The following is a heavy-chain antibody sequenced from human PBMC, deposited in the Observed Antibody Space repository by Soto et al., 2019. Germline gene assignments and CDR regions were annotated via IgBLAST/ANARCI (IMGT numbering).Heavy chain of an antibody. J-gene: IGHJ5*02. CDR1: GGSISSGGYY. D-gene: IGHD5-12*01. V-gene: IGHV4-31*03. CDR3: ARDRTATMSNWFDP. Sequence: QVQLQESGPGLVKPSQTLSLTCTVSGGSISSGGYYWSWIRQHPGKGLEWIGYIYYSGSTYYNPSLKSRVTISVDTSKNQFSLKLSSVTAADTAVYYCARDRTATMSNWFDPWGQGTLVTVSS. CDR2: IYYSGST.